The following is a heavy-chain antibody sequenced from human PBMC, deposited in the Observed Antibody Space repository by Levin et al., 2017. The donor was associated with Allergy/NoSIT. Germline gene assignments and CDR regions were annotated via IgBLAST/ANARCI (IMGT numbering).Heavy chain of an antibody. Sequence: GASVKVSCAASGFIFSNYVMSWVRQPPGKGLEWVASIRGSGTPTYYADSVQGRFTISRDNSRNTLYLQMNSLKAEDTAVYYCAKDPTNYGWYFDYWGQGTLVTVSS. J-gene: IGHJ4*02. CDR1: GFIFSNYV. D-gene: IGHD4/OR15-4a*01. V-gene: IGHV3-23*01. CDR2: IRGSGTPT. CDR3: AKDPTNYGWYFDY.